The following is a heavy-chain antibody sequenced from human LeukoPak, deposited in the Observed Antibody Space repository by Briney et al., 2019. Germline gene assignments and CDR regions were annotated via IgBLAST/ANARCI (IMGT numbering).Heavy chain of an antibody. CDR2: IDYSGST. V-gene: IGHV4-59*01. J-gene: IGHJ4*02. CDR1: GGSISSYY. CDR3: ARGMATNDY. D-gene: IGHD5-24*01. Sequence: SETLSLTCSVSGGSISSYYWSWMRQSPGKGLEWIGYIDYSGSTNYNPSLKSRVTISADTSKNQISLKLSSVTAADTAVYYCARGMATNDYWGQGTLVTVSS.